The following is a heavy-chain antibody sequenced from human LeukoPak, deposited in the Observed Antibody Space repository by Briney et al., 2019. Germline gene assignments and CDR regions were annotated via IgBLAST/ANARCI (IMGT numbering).Heavy chain of an antibody. V-gene: IGHV3-21*01. CDR3: ARGKWEPLDY. CDR1: GFIFSTYS. D-gene: IGHD1-26*01. CDR2: ISSSTSYI. J-gene: IGHJ4*02. Sequence: GGSLRLSCVASGFIFSTYSMNWVRQAPGKGLEWVSSISSSTSYIYYADSVKGRFTISRDNAKNSLYLQMNSLRAEDTAVYYCARGKWEPLDYWGQGTLVTVSS.